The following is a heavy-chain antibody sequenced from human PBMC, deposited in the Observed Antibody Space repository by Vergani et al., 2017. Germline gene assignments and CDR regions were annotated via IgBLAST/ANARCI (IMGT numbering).Heavy chain of an antibody. CDR1: GFTFNHYA. D-gene: IGHD5-12*01. CDR3: AKANPRNSGYDYLYYDHAMDV. CDR2: ISGSGGST. J-gene: IGHJ6*02. V-gene: IGHV3-23*01. Sequence: EVQLLEAGGDLVQPGGSLRLCCAASGFTFNHYAMTWVRQAPGKGLEWVSGISGSGGSTSYAGSVKGRFTIPRDRSKNTLYLQLNSLSAGDTAVFYCAKANPRNSGYDYLYYDHAMDVWGQGTTVTVSS.